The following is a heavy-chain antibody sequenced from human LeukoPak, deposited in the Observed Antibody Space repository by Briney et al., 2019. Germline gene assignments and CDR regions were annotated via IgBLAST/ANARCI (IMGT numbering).Heavy chain of an antibody. CDR1: GYSISSGYY. D-gene: IGHD3-3*01. J-gene: IGHJ4*02. CDR2: IYHSGST. CDR3: ARVTGRDFWSGYYYIFDY. V-gene: IGHV4-38-2*02. Sequence: SETLSLTCSVSGYSISSGYYWGWIRQPPGKGLEWIGCIYHSGSTYYNPSLKSRVTISVDTSKNQFSLKLRSVTAADTAVYYCARVTGRDFWSGYYYIFDYWGQGTLVTVSS.